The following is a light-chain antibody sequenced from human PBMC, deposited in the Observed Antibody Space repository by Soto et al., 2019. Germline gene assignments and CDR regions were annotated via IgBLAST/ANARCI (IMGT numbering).Light chain of an antibody. Sequence: DIQMTQSPSSLSASVGDRVTITCRTSQGIINNLAWYQQKPGKVPKLLIYAASTLQSGVPSRFSGSGSGTDFTLTISSLQPEDVATYYCQKYNRAPQTLGPGTKVEIK. CDR3: QKYNRAPQT. J-gene: IGKJ1*01. CDR1: QGIINN. CDR2: AAS. V-gene: IGKV1-27*01.